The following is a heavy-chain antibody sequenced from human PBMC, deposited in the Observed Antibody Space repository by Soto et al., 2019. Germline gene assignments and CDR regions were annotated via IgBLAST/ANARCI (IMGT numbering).Heavy chain of an antibody. CDR1: GGSISSSSYY. D-gene: IGHD2-2*01. V-gene: IGHV4-39*01. J-gene: IGHJ3*02. CDR3: ARHSGQNIVVVPAAMVAFDI. CDR2: IYYSGST. Sequence: SETLSLTCTVSGGSISSSSYYWGWIRQPPGKGLEWIGSIYYSGSTYYNPSLKSRVTISVDTSKNLFSLKLSSVTAADTAVYYCARHSGQNIVVVPAAMVAFDIWGQGTMVTVSS.